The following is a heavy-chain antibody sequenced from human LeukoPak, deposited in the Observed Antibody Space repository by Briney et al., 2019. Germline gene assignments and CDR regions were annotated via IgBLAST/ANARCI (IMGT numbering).Heavy chain of an antibody. CDR1: GFTFSSYA. CDR2: ISGSGGST. V-gene: IGHV3-23*01. Sequence: GGSLRLSCAASGFTFSSYAMSWVRQAPGKGLEWVAAISGSGGSTYYADSVKGRFTISRDNSKNTLYLQMNSLRAEDTAVYYCAKNFVGSSMWYFDYWGQGTLVTVSS. CDR3: AKNFVGSSMWYFDY. D-gene: IGHD6-6*01. J-gene: IGHJ4*02.